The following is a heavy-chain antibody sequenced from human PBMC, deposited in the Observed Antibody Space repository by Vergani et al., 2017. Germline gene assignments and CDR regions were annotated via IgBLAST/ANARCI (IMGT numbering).Heavy chain of an antibody. V-gene: IGHV1-18*04. D-gene: IGHD3-22*01. CDR2: ISAYNGNT. CDR1: GYTFTSYG. Sequence: QVQLVQSGAEVKKPGASVKVSCKASGYTFTSYGISWVRQAPGQGLEWMGWISAYNGNTNYAQKLQGRVTMTTDTSTSTAYMELRSLRSDDTAVYYCARVEARDYYDSSGPGGYYFDYWGQGTLVTVSS. J-gene: IGHJ4*02. CDR3: ARVEARDYYDSSGPGGYYFDY.